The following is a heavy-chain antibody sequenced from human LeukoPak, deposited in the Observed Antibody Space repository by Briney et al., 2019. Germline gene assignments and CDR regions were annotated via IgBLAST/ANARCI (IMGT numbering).Heavy chain of an antibody. Sequence: GGSLRLSCAASVFTVSNNYMSWVRQAPGKGLEWVSLNYSSGSTDYADSVKGRFTISRDNSKNTLYLQMNSLRDEDTAVYYCARGGDIVGTSRSAFDIWGQGTMVTVSS. J-gene: IGHJ3*02. CDR2: NYSSGST. D-gene: IGHD1-26*01. CDR3: ARGGDIVGTSRSAFDI. CDR1: VFTVSNNY. V-gene: IGHV3-53*01.